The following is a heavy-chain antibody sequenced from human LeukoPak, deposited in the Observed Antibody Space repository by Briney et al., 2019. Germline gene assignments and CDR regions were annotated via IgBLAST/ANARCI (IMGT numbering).Heavy chain of an antibody. V-gene: IGHV3-7*01. CDR2: IKQDGSEK. CDR1: GFTFSSYW. Sequence: GGSLRLSCAASGFTFSSYWMSWVRQAPGKGLEWVANIKQDGSEKYYVDSVKGRFTISRDNAKNSLYLQMNSLRAEDTAVYYCAREGGSGYDFGYYYYMDVWGKGTTVTVSS. J-gene: IGHJ6*03. CDR3: AREGGSGYDFGYYYYMDV. D-gene: IGHD5-12*01.